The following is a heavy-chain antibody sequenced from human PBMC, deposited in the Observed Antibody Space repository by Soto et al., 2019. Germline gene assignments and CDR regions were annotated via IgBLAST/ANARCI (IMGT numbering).Heavy chain of an antibody. J-gene: IGHJ6*02. V-gene: IGHV3-33*01. CDR1: GFTFSSHG. CDR3: ARADIGTYGMAV. CDR2: IWYDGSKQ. Sequence: QVQLVESGGGVVQPGKSLRLACVASGFTFSSHGMHWVRQAPGKGLEWVAVIWYDGSKQEYADSVKGRFTISRDNSKNTVYLQMSSLRAEDTAVYDCARADIGTYGMAVWGQGTTVTVSS. D-gene: IGHD2-15*01.